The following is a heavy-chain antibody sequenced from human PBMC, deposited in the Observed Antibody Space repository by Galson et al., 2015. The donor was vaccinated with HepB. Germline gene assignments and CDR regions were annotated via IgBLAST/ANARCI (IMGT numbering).Heavy chain of an antibody. CDR3: HAWDQLLDP. V-gene: IGHV3-64D*06. CDR1: GFTFSSYA. J-gene: IGHJ5*02. D-gene: IGHD1-1*01. Sequence: LRLSCAASGFTFSSYAMHWVRQAPGKGLEYVSAISSNGGSTYYADSVKGRFTISRDNSKNTLYLQMSSLRAEDTAVYYCHAWDQLLDPWGQGTLVTVSS. CDR2: ISSNGGST.